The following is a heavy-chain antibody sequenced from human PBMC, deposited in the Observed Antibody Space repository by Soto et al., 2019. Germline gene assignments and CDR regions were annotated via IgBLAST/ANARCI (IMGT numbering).Heavy chain of an antibody. Sequence: PSETLSLTCAVSGDSISRSNYYWGWIRQPPGKGLEWIGNLHYSEATYYNPSLKSRVTMSVDTSKNQFSLKLSSVTAADTAVYYCARRTILLRGAYYFDYWGQGILVTVSS. D-gene: IGHD3-10*01. CDR1: GDSISRSNYY. CDR2: LHYSEAT. V-gene: IGHV4-39*01. J-gene: IGHJ4*02. CDR3: ARRTILLRGAYYFDY.